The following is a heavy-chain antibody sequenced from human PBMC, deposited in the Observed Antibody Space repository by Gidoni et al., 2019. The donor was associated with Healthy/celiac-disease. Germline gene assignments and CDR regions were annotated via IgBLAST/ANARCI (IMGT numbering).Heavy chain of an antibody. D-gene: IGHD6-13*01. V-gene: IGHV4-39*01. CDR2: IYYSGST. Sequence: QLQLQESGPGLVKPSETLSLTYTVSGGSIRSSSYYWGWIRQPPGKGLEWIGSIYYSGSTDYNPSLKIRVTISVDTSKNQFSRKLSSVTAADTAVYYCARRRIAAAGTFQRGEVDYWGQGTLVTVSS. J-gene: IGHJ4*02. CDR1: GGSIRSSSYY. CDR3: ARRRIAAAGTFQRGEVDY.